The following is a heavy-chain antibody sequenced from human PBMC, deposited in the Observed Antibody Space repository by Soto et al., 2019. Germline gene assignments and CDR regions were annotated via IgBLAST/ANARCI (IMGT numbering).Heavy chain of an antibody. V-gene: IGHV3-48*01. CDR3: ARDRGDGYIDY. J-gene: IGHJ4*02. CDR2: ITTTGSDM. Sequence: EVQLVESGGGLVQPGGSLRLSCVASGFTFSSYNMDWVRQAPGKGLERVSFITTTGSDMYYPDSVKGRFTISRDNARNSLYLQVNSLRADDTAMYYCARDRGDGYIDYWGQGTLVTVSS. CDR1: GFTFSSYN.